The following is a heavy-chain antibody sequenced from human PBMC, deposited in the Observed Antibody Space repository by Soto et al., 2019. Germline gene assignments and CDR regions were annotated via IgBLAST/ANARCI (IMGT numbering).Heavy chain of an antibody. CDR2: ISYDGSNK. CDR1: GFTFSSYG. Sequence: PGGSLRLSCAASGFTFSSYGMHWVRQAPGKGLEWVAVISYDGSNKYYADSVKGRFTISRDNSKNTLYLQMNSLRAEDTAVYYCAKTTDSSVDYWGQGTLVTVSS. J-gene: IGHJ4*02. CDR3: AKTTDSSVDY. V-gene: IGHV3-30*18. D-gene: IGHD3-22*01.